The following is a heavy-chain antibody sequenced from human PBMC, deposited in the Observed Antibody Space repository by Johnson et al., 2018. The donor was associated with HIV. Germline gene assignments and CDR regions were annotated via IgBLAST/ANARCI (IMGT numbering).Heavy chain of an antibody. V-gene: IGHV3-9*01. J-gene: IGHJ3*02. D-gene: IGHD3-22*01. Sequence: VQLVESGGGVVRPGGSLRVSCTASGFTFDDYAMHWVRQAPGKGLEWVSGISWNSGSVDYADSVKGRFNISRDNAKNSLYLQMKRLRTEDTAFYYCAKDTRYYDSSGYPTEAFDIWGQGTMVTVSS. CDR2: ISWNSGSV. CDR3: AKDTRYYDSSGYPTEAFDI. CDR1: GFTFDDYA.